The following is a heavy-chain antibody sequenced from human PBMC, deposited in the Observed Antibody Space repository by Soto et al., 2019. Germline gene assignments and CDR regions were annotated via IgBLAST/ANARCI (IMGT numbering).Heavy chain of an antibody. Sequence: QVQLVQSGAEVKKPGASVKVPCKASGYTFTSYYMHWVRQAPGQGLEWMGIINPSGGSTSYAQKFRGRVTMTRDTSTSTVYMELSSLRSEDTAVYYCARDPGGRQWPSDNWFDPWGQGPLVTVSS. J-gene: IGHJ5*02. D-gene: IGHD6-19*01. CDR2: INPSGGST. V-gene: IGHV1-46*03. CDR3: ARDPGGRQWPSDNWFDP. CDR1: GYTFTSYY.